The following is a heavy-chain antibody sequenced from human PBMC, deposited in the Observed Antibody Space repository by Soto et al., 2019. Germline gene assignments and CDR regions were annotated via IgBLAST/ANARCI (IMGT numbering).Heavy chain of an antibody. CDR3: ARDPSAGALFWDY. D-gene: IGHD3-3*01. V-gene: IGHV3-66*01. CDR2: IYSGGMT. Sequence: EVQLLESGGGLVQPGGSLTLSCAASGFTVSYNYMSWVRQAPGKGLEWVSVIYSGGMTYYADSVKDRFTISRDNSKNTLYLQMNSLRAEDTAMYYCARDPSAGALFWDYWGQGTLVTVSS. J-gene: IGHJ4*02. CDR1: GFTVSYNY.